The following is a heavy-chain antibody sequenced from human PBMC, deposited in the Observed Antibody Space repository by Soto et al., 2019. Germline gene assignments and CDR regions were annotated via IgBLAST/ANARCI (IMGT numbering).Heavy chain of an antibody. CDR3: ARINIEVDRGVIITIGPPVFGMDV. V-gene: IGHV1-69*13. CDR2: IIPIFGTA. CDR1: GGTFSSYA. D-gene: IGHD3-10*01. Sequence: RASVKVSCKASGGTFSSYAISWVRQAPGQGLEWMGGIIPIFGTANYAQKFQGRVTITADESTSTAYMELSSLRSEDTAVYYCARINIEVDRGVIITIGPPVFGMDVWGQGTTVTVSS. J-gene: IGHJ6*02.